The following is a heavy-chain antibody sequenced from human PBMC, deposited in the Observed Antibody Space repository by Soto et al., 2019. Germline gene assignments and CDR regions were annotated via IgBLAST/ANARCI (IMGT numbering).Heavy chain of an antibody. V-gene: IGHV4-31*03. Sequence: QVQLQESGPGRVKPSQTLSLTCTVSGGPISSGGYYWSWIRQHPGKGLEWIGYMYNSGTTYYNPSLKGRVTISGDAPKNQFSLKLSSVTAADTAVYYCARWGNSNWFDPWGQGTLVTVSS. CDR3: ARWGNSNWFDP. CDR1: GGPISSGGYY. CDR2: MYNSGTT. D-gene: IGHD4-4*01. J-gene: IGHJ5*02.